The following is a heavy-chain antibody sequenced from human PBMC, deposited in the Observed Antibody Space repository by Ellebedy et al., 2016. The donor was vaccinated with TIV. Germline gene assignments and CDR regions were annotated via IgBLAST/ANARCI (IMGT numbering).Heavy chain of an antibody. CDR2: IGTAGDT. D-gene: IGHD1-14*01. V-gene: IGHV3-13*01. CDR3: ARGGAGVTTSWFDP. Sequence: PGGSLRLSCAASGFTFRSHDMHWVRQATGKGLEWISAIGTAGDTYYSGSVKGRFTIPRDNAKNTLYLQMNSLRDEDTAVYYCARGGAGVTTSWFDPWGQGTLVTVSS. J-gene: IGHJ5*02. CDR1: GFTFRSHD.